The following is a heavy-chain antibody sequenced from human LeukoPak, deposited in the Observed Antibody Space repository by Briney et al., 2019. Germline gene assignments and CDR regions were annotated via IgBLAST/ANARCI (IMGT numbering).Heavy chain of an antibody. D-gene: IGHD3-10*01. CDR1: GYSISSGYY. V-gene: IGHV4-38-2*02. J-gene: IGHJ5*02. CDR3: ARDIPLAGPKSITMVQGWFDP. Sequence: PSETLSLTCTVSGYSISSGYYWGWIRQPPGKGLEWIGSIYHSGSTYYNPSLKSRVTISVDTSKNQFSLKLSSVTAADTAVYYCARDIPLAGPKSITMVQGWFDPWGQGTLVTVSS. CDR2: IYHSGST.